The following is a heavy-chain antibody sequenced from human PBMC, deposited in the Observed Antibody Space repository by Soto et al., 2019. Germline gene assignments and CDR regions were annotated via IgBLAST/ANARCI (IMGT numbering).Heavy chain of an antibody. J-gene: IGHJ3*01. V-gene: IGHV3-33*01. CDR2: SWHDGRHL. CDR1: GFTLDTYG. D-gene: IGHD1-26*01. Sequence: QEQLVESGGGMVQPGGSLRVSCAVSGFTLDTYGMHWVRQAAGQGLEWVAVSWHDGRHLDYADSVRGRFTVFRDDSKNTLFLEMSDLRDDDTAVYYCARDWGACPPGACYSRGFDLWGQGTLSPSPQ. CDR3: ARDWGACPPGACYSRGFDL.